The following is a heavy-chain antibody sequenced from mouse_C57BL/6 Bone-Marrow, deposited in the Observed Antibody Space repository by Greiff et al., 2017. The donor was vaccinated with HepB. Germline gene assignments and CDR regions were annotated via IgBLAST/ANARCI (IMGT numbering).Heavy chain of an antibody. D-gene: IGHD1-1*01. CDR2: IDPEDGET. CDR1: GFNITDYY. V-gene: IGHV14-2*01. Sequence: VQLQQSGAELVKPGASVKLSCTASGFNITDYYMHWVKQRTEQGLEWIGRIDPEDGETRYAPKFQGKATITADTSSNTAYLELSSLTSEDTAVYYCARNYCGGVYCFDYWGQGTTLTVSS. CDR3: ARNYCGGVYCFDY. J-gene: IGHJ2*01.